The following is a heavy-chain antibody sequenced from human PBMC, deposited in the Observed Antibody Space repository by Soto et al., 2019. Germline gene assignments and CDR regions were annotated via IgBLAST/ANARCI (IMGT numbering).Heavy chain of an antibody. D-gene: IGHD5-12*01. CDR3: AREVYVDIVATRDYYYYYGMDV. J-gene: IGHJ6*02. CDR1: GYSFTSYW. V-gene: IGHV5-51*01. CDR2: IYPGDSDT. Sequence: GESLKISCKGSGYSFTSYWIGWVRQMPGKGLEWMGIIYPGDSDTRYSPSFQGQVTISADKSTSTAYLQWSSLKASDTAMYYCAREVYVDIVATRDYYYYYGMDVWGQGTTVTVSS.